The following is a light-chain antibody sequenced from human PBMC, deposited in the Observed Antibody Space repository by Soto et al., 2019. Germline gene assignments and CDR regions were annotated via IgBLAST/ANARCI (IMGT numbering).Light chain of an antibody. J-gene: IGKJ2*01. CDR2: GTG. CDR3: QQYSSTPHT. CDR1: QSVSRSQ. Sequence: EIVLTQSPGTLSLSPGQRATLSCSASQSVSRSQLAWYQHKRGQAPRLLMFGTGSRATGIPDRFSGTGSGTDFTLIINRLEPEDFAVYYCQQYSSTPHTFGQGTKLEIK. V-gene: IGKV3-20*01.